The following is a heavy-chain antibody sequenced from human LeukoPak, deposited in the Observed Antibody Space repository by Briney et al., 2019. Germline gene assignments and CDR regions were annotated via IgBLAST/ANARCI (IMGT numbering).Heavy chain of an antibody. CDR1: GFTFSSYW. Sequence: QSGGSLRLSCAASGFTFSSYWMSWVRQAPGKGLEWVANIKQDGSEKYYVDSVKGRFTISRDNAKNSLYLQMNSLRAEDTAVYYCARDRGPIRGVLGMDVWGQGTTVTVSS. V-gene: IGHV3-7*01. CDR3: ARDRGPIRGVLGMDV. J-gene: IGHJ6*02. CDR2: IKQDGSEK. D-gene: IGHD3-10*01.